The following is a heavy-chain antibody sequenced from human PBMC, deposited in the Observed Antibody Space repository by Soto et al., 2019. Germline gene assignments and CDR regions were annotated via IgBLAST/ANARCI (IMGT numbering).Heavy chain of an antibody. D-gene: IGHD6-19*01. V-gene: IGHV1-46*03. CDR3: ARDLKTGWSSDF. CDR2: IDPNGGRT. J-gene: IGHJ4*02. CDR1: GYTVTSNH. Sequence: QVQLVQSGAEVKKPGASVKVSCKASGYTVTSNHMHWVRQAPGQGLEWMAIIDPNGGRTTYAQKFQGRITMTRDTSTSTDYMELSSLTSDDTAVYYCARDLKTGWSSDFWGQGNLVTVSS.